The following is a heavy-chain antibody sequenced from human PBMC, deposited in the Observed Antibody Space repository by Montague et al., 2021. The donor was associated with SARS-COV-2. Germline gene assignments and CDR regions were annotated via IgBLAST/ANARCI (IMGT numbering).Heavy chain of an antibody. J-gene: IGHJ6*02. CDR1: GFTFSSYG. CDR2: IWYDGSNK. CDR3: ARVLSYYGMDV. Sequence: SLRLSCAASGFTFSSYGMHWVRQAPGKGLEWVAVIWYDGSNKYYADSVKGRFTISRDNFKNTLYLQMNSLRAEDTAVYYCARVLSYYGMDVWGQGTTVTVSS. D-gene: IGHD3-10*01. V-gene: IGHV3-33*01.